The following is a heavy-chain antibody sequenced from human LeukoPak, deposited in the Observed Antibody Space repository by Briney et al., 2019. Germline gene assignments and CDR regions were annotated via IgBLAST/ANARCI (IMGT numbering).Heavy chain of an antibody. Sequence: PSETLSLTCAVYGGSFSGYYWSWIRQPPGKGLEWIGEINHSGSTNYNPSLKSRVTISVDTSKNRFSLKLSSVTAADTAVYYCARGARADPYYDYVWGSYRNDYWGQGTLVTVSS. CDR3: ARGARADPYYDYVWGSYRNDY. D-gene: IGHD3-16*02. CDR2: INHSGST. J-gene: IGHJ4*02. CDR1: GGSFSGYY. V-gene: IGHV4-34*01.